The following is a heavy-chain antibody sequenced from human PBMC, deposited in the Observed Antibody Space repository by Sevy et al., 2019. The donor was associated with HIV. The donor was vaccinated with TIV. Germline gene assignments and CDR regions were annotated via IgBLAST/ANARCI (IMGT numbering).Heavy chain of an antibody. CDR2: FDPEDDER. J-gene: IGHJ4*02. CDR1: GNTLTQLS. Sequence: ASVKVSCKVSGNTLTQLSMHWVRQVPGKGLEWMGSFDPEDDERIYAQKFQGRVTMTGDTSTDTAYMELSSLKSEDTAVYYCATTKDYYENSGDPFDYWGQGTLVTVSS. V-gene: IGHV1-24*01. CDR3: ATTKDYYENSGDPFDY. D-gene: IGHD3-22*01.